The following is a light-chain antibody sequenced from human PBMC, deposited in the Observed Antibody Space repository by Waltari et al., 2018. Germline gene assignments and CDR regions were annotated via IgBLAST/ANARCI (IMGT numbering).Light chain of an antibody. J-gene: IGKJ5*01. CDR3: QQRSNWPPAIT. CDR1: QSVSDS. V-gene: IGKV3-11*01. CDR2: DLS. Sequence: EIVLTQSPVTLSLPPGERATLSCRASQSVSDSLFWYRQRPGQAPRLLIYDLSKRATGIPDRISGSGSETDFTLTINSLEPEDTAIYFCQQRSNWPPAITFGQGTRLQI.